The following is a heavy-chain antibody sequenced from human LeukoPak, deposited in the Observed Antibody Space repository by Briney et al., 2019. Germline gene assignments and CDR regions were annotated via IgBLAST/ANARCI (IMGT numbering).Heavy chain of an antibody. CDR3: ARIYGSGDGGFDY. J-gene: IGHJ4*02. CDR2: IYHSGST. Sequence: SGTLSLTCAVSGGSISSSNWWSWVRQPPGKGLEWIGEIYHSGSTNYNPSLKSRVTISVDKSKNQFSLKLSSVTAADTAVYYCARIYGSGDGGFDYWGQGTLVTVSS. V-gene: IGHV4-4*02. CDR1: GGSISSSNW. D-gene: IGHD3-10*01.